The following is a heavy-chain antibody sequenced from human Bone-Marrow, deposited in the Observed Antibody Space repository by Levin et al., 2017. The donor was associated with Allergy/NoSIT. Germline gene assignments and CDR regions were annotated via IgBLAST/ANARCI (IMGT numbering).Heavy chain of an antibody. D-gene: IGHD6-13*01. V-gene: IGHV3-23*01. CDR2: INGGGDYT. CDR1: GFTFSIYP. Sequence: SCAASGFTFSIYPMSWVRQAPGKGLEWVSAINGGGDYTLYADSMKGRFAISRDNSKNTLYLQMNGLSAEDTAVYYCARKLDSSSWYPGFDYWGQGTLVTVSS. CDR3: ARKLDSSSWYPGFDY. J-gene: IGHJ4*02.